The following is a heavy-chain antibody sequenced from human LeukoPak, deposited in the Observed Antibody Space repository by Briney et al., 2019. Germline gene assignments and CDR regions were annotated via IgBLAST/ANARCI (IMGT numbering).Heavy chain of an antibody. CDR2: ISPDGSRT. Sequence: PGGSLRLSCAASGFTFSNHWMHWVRQTPEKGLVWVSNISPDGSRTDYADSVKGRFTISRDNAENSLYLQMNSLRAEDTAVYYCARVEMATPHFDYWGQGTLVTVSS. V-gene: IGHV3-74*01. CDR1: GFTFSNHW. D-gene: IGHD5-24*01. CDR3: ARVEMATPHFDY. J-gene: IGHJ4*02.